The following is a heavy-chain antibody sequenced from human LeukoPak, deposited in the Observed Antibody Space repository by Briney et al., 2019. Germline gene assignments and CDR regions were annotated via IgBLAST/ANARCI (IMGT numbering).Heavy chain of an antibody. V-gene: IGHV4-4*07. CDR3: ARAAGGSSGRYYYYHMDV. D-gene: IGHD3-22*01. J-gene: IGHJ6*03. CDR1: GGSISSYY. Sequence: SEALSLTCTVSGGSISSYYWSWIRQPAGKGLEWIGRIYTSGSTNYNPSLKSRVTMSVDTSKNQFSLKLSSVTAADTAVYYCARAAGGSSGRYYYYHMDVWGKGTTVTVSS. CDR2: IYTSGST.